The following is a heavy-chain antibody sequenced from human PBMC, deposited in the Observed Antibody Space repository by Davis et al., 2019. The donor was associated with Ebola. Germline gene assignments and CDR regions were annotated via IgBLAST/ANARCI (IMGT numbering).Heavy chain of an antibody. CDR2: RKQDGSDR. J-gene: IGHJ3*01. V-gene: IGHV3-7*03. CDR3: ATDSPFDF. CDR1: GSTFTDYY. Sequence: PGGSLRLSCEASGSTFTDYYISWVRQARGKGLEWVANRKQDGSDRFYVDSGKGRFTISRDNARNSVYLQMTNLRVDDTAVYYCATDSPFDFWGQGTMVIVSS.